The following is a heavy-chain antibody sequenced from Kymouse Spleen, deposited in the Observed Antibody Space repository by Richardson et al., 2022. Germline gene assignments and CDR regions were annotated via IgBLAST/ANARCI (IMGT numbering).Heavy chain of an antibody. V-gene: IGHV4-34*01. CDR2: INHSGST. J-gene: IGHJ3*02. CDR3: ARKRTRHIVVVTGAFDI. Sequence: QVQLQQWGAGLLKPSETLSLTCAVYGGSFSGYYWSWIRQPPGKGLEWIGEINHSGSTNYNPSLKSRVTISVDTSKNQFSLKLSSVTAADTAVYYCARKRTRHIVVVTGAFDIWGQGTMVTVSS. CDR1: GGSFSGYY. D-gene: IGHD2-21*02.